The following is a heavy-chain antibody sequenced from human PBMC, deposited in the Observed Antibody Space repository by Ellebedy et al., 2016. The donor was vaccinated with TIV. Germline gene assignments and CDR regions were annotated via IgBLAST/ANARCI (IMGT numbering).Heavy chain of an antibody. V-gene: IGHV1-69*13. CDR2: IIPFFRTA. CDR1: GGTFSSNG. J-gene: IGHJ6*02. D-gene: IGHD1-26*01. Sequence: ASVKVSCKASGGTFSSNGISWVRQAPGQGLEWMGGIIPFFRTANYAQKFQGRVTITADESTSTAYMELSSLRSEDTALYLCAKHSGYYYYYGMDVWGQGTTVTVSS. CDR3: AKHSGYYYYYGMDV.